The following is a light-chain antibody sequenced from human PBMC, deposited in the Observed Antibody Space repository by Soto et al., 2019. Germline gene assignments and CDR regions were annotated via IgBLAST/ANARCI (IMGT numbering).Light chain of an antibody. J-gene: IGLJ1*01. CDR2: STN. CDR3: VLYMGSGVSV. CDR1: SGSVSTTYY. V-gene: IGLV8-61*01. Sequence: QTVVTQEPSFSVSPGGTVTLTCGLSSGSVSTTYYPSWYQQTPGQAPRTLIHSTNTRSSGVPDRFSGSILGNKAALTITGAQADDESDYYCVLYMGSGVSVFGTGTKLTVL.